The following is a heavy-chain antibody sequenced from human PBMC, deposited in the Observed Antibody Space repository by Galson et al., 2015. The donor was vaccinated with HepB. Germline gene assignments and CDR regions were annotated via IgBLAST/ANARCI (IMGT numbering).Heavy chain of an antibody. Sequence: SVKVSCKASGYTFSSYSIAWVRQAPGQGLEWMGWISAYDSSTNYAQKFQGRVTMTTETSMTTAYMELRSLRSDDTAVYYCARGGFVAVVTATLNNWFDPWGQGTLVTVSS. V-gene: IGHV1-18*01. CDR1: GYTFSSYS. D-gene: IGHD2-15*01. CDR2: ISAYDSST. CDR3: ARGGFVAVVTATLNNWFDP. J-gene: IGHJ5*02.